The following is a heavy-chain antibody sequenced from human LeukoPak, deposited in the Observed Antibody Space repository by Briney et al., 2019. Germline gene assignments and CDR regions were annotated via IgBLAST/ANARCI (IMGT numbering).Heavy chain of an antibody. D-gene: IGHD3-16*02. Sequence: SETLSLTCTVSGGSIGTYYWSWIRQSPGKGLEWIGYIYVTGTRYNPYLQSRVTISVDRSRNQFFLKMSSVTAADTAVYYCARHIGGGIEDMDVWGKGTKVIVPS. CDR1: GGSIGTYY. CDR3: ARHIGGGIEDMDV. CDR2: IYVTGT. J-gene: IGHJ6*03. V-gene: IGHV4-59*08.